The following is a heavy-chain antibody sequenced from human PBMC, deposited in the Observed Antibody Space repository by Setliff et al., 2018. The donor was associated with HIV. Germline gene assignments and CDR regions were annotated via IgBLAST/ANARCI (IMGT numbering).Heavy chain of an antibody. CDR3: AADSFVGSITIFGAGAFDI. V-gene: IGHV1-58*02. D-gene: IGHD3-3*01. CDR2: TVVGSGNT. J-gene: IGHJ3*02. CDR1: GFTFTSSA. Sequence: SVKVSCKASGFTFTSSAMQWVRQARGQRLEWIGWTVVGSGNTNYAQKFQERVTITRDMSTSTAYMELSSLRSEDTAVYYCAADSFVGSITIFGAGAFDIWGQGTMVTVSS.